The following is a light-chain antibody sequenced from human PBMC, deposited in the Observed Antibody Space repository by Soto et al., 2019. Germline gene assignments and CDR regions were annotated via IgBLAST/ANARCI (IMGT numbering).Light chain of an antibody. CDR1: SSDVGSYNNL. V-gene: IGLV2-23*02. Sequence: LTQPASVSGSPGQSITISCTGTSSDVGSYNNLVSWYQQHPGKAPKAMIYEVNKRPSGVSNRFSGSKSGNTASLTISGLQAEDEADYYCCSYTHGNTFFGSGTRVTVL. J-gene: IGLJ1*01. CDR3: CSYTHGNTF. CDR2: EVN.